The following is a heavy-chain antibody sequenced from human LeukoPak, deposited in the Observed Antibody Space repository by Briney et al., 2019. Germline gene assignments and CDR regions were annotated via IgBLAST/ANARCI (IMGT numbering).Heavy chain of an antibody. CDR3: ARVLHKRNYDSSDFYIS. CDR2: VTWNSGTI. J-gene: IGHJ5*02. V-gene: IGHV3-9*01. CDR1: GFTFDDYA. D-gene: IGHD3-22*01. Sequence: GGSLRLSCAASGFTFDDYAMHWVRQVPGKGLEWVSGVTWNSGTIGYADSVKGRFTISRDNAKNSLYLQLNSLRAEDTAVYYCARVLHKRNYDSSDFYISWGQGTLVTVSS.